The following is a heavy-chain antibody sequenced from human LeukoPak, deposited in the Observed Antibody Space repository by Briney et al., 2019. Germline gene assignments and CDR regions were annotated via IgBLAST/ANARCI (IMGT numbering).Heavy chain of an antibody. V-gene: IGHV4-39*07. J-gene: IGHJ6*03. CDR3: ARDHPGLLWFGELIGYYMDV. Sequence: PSETLSLTCTVSGCSISSSSYYWGWLRPPPGKGLEWFGSIYYSGSTYYNPSLKSRVTISVDTSKNQFSLELSSVTAADTAVYYCARDHPGLLWFGELIGYYMDVWGKGTTVTVSS. CDR1: GCSISSSSYY. D-gene: IGHD3-10*01. CDR2: IYYSGST.